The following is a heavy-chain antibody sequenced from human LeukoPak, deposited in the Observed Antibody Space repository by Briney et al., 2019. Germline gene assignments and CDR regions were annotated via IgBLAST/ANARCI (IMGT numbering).Heavy chain of an antibody. CDR2: ISGSGGST. CDR3: AKTLNGRVDYVWGSYPHGVY. D-gene: IGHD3-16*01. V-gene: IGHV3-23*01. CDR1: GFTFSSYA. Sequence: PGGSLRLSCAASGFTFSSYAMSWVRQAPGKGLEWVSAISGSGGSTYYADSVKGRFTISRDNSKNTLYLQMNSLRAEDTAVYYCAKTLNGRVDYVWGSYPHGVYWGQGTLVTVSS. J-gene: IGHJ4*02.